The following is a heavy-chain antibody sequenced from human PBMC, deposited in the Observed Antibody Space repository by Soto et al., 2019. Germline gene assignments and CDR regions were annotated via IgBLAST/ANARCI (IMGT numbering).Heavy chain of an antibody. D-gene: IGHD4-4*01. CDR1: GGSISSGDYY. CDR3: ARRSNYLEGTRFDP. Sequence: QVQLQESGPGLVKPSETLSLTCTVSGGSISSGDYYWSWIRQPPGKGLEWIGFINHRGTINYNPSLKSRVTISVDTSKNEFSLNLRSVTAADTAVYYCARRSNYLEGTRFDPWGQGTLVTVSS. V-gene: IGHV4-30-4*01. CDR2: INHRGTI. J-gene: IGHJ5*02.